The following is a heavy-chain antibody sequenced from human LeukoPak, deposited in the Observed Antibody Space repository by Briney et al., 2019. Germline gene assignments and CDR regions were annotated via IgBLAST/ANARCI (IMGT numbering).Heavy chain of an antibody. D-gene: IGHD2-15*01. CDR2: ISSSSSYI. CDR1: GFTFSSYS. J-gene: IGHJ4*02. CDR3: EWSGLPNDY. V-gene: IGHV3-21*01. Sequence: GGSLRLSCAASGFTFSSYSMNWVRQAPGKGLEWVSSISSSSSYIYYADSMKGRFTISRDNAKNSLYLQMNSLRAEDTAVYYCEWSGLPNDYWGQGTLVTVSS.